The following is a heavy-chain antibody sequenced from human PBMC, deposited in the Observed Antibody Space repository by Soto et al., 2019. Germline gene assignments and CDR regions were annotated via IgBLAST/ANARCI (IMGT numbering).Heavy chain of an antibody. V-gene: IGHV4-59*08. D-gene: IGHD5-12*01. CDR1: GGSISSYY. CDR3: ARRIVATHNWFDP. CDR2: IYYSGST. Sequence: SETLSLTCTVSGGSISSYYWSWIRQPPGKGLEWIGYIYYSGSTNYNPSLKSRVTISVDTSKNQFSLKLSSVTAADTAVYYCARRIVATHNWFDPWGQGTLVTVSS. J-gene: IGHJ5*02.